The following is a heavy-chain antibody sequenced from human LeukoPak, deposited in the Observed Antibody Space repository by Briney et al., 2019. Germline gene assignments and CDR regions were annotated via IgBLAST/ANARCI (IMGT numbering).Heavy chain of an antibody. Sequence: PSETLSLTCAVYGGSFSGYYWSWIRQPPGKGLEWLGEINRSGNTNYNPSLTSRVAISADTSKNQFSLNLRSVTAADTAVYYCARGGGRRGLYWGQGTLVTVSS. J-gene: IGHJ4*02. CDR1: GGSFSGYY. CDR2: INRSGNT. D-gene: IGHD3-16*01. CDR3: ARGGGRRGLY. V-gene: IGHV4-34*01.